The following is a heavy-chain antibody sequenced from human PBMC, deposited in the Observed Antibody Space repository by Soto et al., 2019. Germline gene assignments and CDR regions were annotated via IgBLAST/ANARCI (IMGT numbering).Heavy chain of an antibody. V-gene: IGHV4-34*01. J-gene: IGHJ6*02. Sequence: LSLTCAVYGGSFSGCYWSWIRQPPGKGLEWIGEINHSGSTNYNPSLKSRVTIAVDTSKNQFSLKLSSVTAADTAVYYCARGVVVTAMGYYYYGMDVWGQGTTVTAP. CDR2: INHSGST. D-gene: IGHD2-21*02. CDR3: ARGVVVTAMGYYYYGMDV. CDR1: GGSFSGCY.